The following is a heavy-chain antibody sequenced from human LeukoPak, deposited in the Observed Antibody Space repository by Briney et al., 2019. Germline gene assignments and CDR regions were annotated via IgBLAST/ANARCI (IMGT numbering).Heavy chain of an antibody. V-gene: IGHV4-34*01. CDR1: GGSFSGYY. CDR2: INHSGST. CDR3: ARGQEDIVVVVAAHNSYYFDY. Sequence: SETLSLTCAVYGGSFSGYYWSWIRQPPGKGLEWIGEINHSGSTNYNPSLKSRVTIPVDTSKNQFSLKLSSVTAADTAVYYCARGQEDIVVVVAAHNSYYFDYWGQGTLVTVSS. D-gene: IGHD2-15*01. J-gene: IGHJ4*02.